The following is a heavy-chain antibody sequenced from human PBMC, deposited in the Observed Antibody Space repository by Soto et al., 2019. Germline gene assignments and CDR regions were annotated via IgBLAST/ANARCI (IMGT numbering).Heavy chain of an antibody. Sequence: QVQLVESGGGVVQPGRSLSLSCAASGFTFTTQGMHWVRQSPGKGLEWVASIAYDGSNRNYGDPVKGRFFVSRHNPKKTVSLQMNSLRDEDTAVYICAKDRGGSWTFDYWGQGILVIVSS. CDR2: IAYDGSNR. V-gene: IGHV3-30*18. J-gene: IGHJ4*02. CDR1: GFTFTTQG. CDR3: AKDRGGSWTFDY. D-gene: IGHD6-13*01.